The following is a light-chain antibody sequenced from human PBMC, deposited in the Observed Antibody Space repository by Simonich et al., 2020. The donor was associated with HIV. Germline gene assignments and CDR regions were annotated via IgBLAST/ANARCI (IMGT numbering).Light chain of an antibody. CDR3: QQYYNTPYT. V-gene: IGKV4-1*01. J-gene: IGKJ2*01. CDR2: WAS. CDR1: QSVLSSSNNKNY. Sequence: DIVMTQSPDSLAVSLCERATINCKSSQSVLSSSNNKNYLAWYQQKPGKPPKLLIYWASTRESGVPDRFSGSGSGTDFTLTISSLQAEDVAVYYCQQYYNTPYTFGQGTKLEIK.